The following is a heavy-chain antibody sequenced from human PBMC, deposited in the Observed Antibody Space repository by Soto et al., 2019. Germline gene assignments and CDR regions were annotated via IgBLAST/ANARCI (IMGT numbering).Heavy chain of an antibody. CDR2: VVPVYTTS. CDR1: GGPLRNYA. CDR3: ATDSGSYYDVAY. Sequence: SVKVSCKASGGPLRNYAISWVRQAPGQGLEWMGGVVPVYTTSKYAQKFQGRLTITADRSTNTTYMELTSLTSEDTAVYFCATDSGSYYDVAYWGQGTLVTVSS. V-gene: IGHV1-69*06. D-gene: IGHD1-26*01. J-gene: IGHJ4*02.